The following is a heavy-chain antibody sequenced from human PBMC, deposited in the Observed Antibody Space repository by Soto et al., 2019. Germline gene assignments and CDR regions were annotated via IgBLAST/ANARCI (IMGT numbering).Heavy chain of an antibody. V-gene: IGHV2-5*02. CDR2: IYWDYDK. D-gene: IGHD3-16*01. Sequence: QITLKESGPTLVKPTQTLTLTCTFSGFSLTTRGVGVGWIRQPPGKALECLALIYWDYDKRYSPSLQSRLSITKDTSKNQVVLTMTNVDPVDTATYYCSHIPNYYQYDWFDPWGQGTLVSVSA. J-gene: IGHJ5*02. CDR1: GFSLTTRGVG. CDR3: SHIPNYYQYDWFDP.